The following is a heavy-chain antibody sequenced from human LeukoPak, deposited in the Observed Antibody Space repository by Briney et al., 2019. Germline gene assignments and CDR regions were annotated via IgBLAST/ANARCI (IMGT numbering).Heavy chain of an antibody. J-gene: IGHJ3*02. D-gene: IGHD3-16*01. CDR3: ARQNYGDAFDI. CDR2: IYYSGST. V-gene: IGHV4-59*01. Sequence: SETLSLTCTVSGGSISSYYWSWIRQPPGKGLEWIGYIYYSGSTNYNPSLKSRVTISVDTSKNQFSLKLSSVTAADTAVYYCARQNYGDAFDIWGQGAMVTVSS. CDR1: GGSISSYY.